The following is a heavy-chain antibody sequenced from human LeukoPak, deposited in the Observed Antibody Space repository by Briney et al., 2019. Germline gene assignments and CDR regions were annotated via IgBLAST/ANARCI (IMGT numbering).Heavy chain of an antibody. Sequence: PGGTLRLSCAASGFIFRTYGMNWVRQAPGEGLEWVSGISGSGHNTYYADSVKGRFTVSRDNSKNTLYVQMKSLRAEDTAVYYCAKDFVVVPGNVNYFDFWGQGTLVTVSS. CDR2: ISGSGHNT. CDR1: GFIFRTYG. V-gene: IGHV3-23*01. D-gene: IGHD2-21*02. J-gene: IGHJ4*02. CDR3: AKDFVVVPGNVNYFDF.